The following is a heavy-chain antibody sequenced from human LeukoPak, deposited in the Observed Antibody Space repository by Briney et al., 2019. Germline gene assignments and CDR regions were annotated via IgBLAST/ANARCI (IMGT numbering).Heavy chain of an antibody. J-gene: IGHJ4*02. D-gene: IGHD4-23*01. V-gene: IGHV1-2*02. CDR1: GYTFTDYY. Sequence: ASVKVSCKTSGYTFTDYYMHWVPQAPGKALKSMTWINPDSGGTNYAQNFHGRVTMTRDTSISTAYMELSRLRSDDTAVYYCARPFIETPSLGALDYWGQGTLVTVSS. CDR2: INPDSGGT. CDR3: ARPFIETPSLGALDY.